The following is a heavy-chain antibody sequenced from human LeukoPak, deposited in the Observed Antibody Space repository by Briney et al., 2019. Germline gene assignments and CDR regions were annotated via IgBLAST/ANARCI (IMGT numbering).Heavy chain of an antibody. D-gene: IGHD3-10*01. CDR3: ATGLLWFGELLSAHGY. CDR1: GFTFSSYS. Sequence: PGGSLRLSCAASGFTFSSYSMNWVRQAPGKGLEWVSSISSSSSYIYYADSVKGRFTISRDNAKNSLYLQMNSLRAEDTAVYYCATGLLWFGELLSAHGYWGQGTLVTVSS. CDR2: ISSSSSYI. J-gene: IGHJ4*02. V-gene: IGHV3-21*01.